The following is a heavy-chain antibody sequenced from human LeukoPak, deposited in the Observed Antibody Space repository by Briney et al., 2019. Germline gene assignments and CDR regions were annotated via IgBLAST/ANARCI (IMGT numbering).Heavy chain of an antibody. J-gene: IGHJ3*02. CDR2: IYYSGST. D-gene: IGHD3-16*01. Sequence: PSETLSLTCTVSGGSISSYYWSWIRQPPGKGLEWIGYIYYSGSTNYNPSLKSRVTISVDTSKNQFSLKLSSVTAADTAVYYCAREGWGEFSAFDIWGQGTMVTVSS. CDR3: AREGWGEFSAFDI. CDR1: GGSISSYY. V-gene: IGHV4-59*01.